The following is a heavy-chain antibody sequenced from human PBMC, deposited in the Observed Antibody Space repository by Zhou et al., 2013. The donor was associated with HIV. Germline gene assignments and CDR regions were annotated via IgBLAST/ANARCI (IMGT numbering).Heavy chain of an antibody. CDR2: IIPVFGTA. J-gene: IGHJ4*02. D-gene: IGHD3-22*01. Sequence: QVQLVQSGAAVKKPGSSVKVSCKTSGGTFSSYGISWVRQAPGQGLEWMGGIIPVFGTAKYAHKFQGRFTITTDESTSTAYMDLSGLRSDDTAVYYCARAAVRGYYDASGFDYWGQGTLVSVSS. V-gene: IGHV1-69*05. CDR1: GGTFSSYG. CDR3: ARAAVRGYYDASGFDY.